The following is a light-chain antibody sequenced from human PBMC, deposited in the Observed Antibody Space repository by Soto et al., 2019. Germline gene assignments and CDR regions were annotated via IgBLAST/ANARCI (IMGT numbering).Light chain of an antibody. CDR3: AAWADSLNVLYV. J-gene: IGLJ1*01. Sequence: QSVLTQAPSASAAPGQRVTISCSGSRANIGPNAVNWSQQLPGTAPRLLIYNNNQRPSAVPDRFSGSKSGTSASLAISGLQSDDEATYCCAAWADSLNVLYVFGTGTKLTVL. CDR2: NNN. CDR1: RANIGPNA. V-gene: IGLV1-44*01.